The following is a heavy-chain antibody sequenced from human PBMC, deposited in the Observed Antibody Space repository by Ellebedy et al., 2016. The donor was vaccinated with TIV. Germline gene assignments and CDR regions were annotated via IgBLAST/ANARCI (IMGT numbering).Heavy chain of an antibody. CDR1: GFTFSSYAM. J-gene: IGHJ1*01. CDR2: IYHSGST. V-gene: IGHV4-4*02. D-gene: IGHD3-22*01. CDR3: AYYGSSGYLTEYFQH. Sequence: GSLRLXXAASGFTFSSYAMSWVRQAPGKGLEWIGEIYHSGSTNYNPSLKSRVTISVDKSKNQFSLKLSSVTAADTAVYYCAYYGSSGYLTEYFQHWGQGTLVTVSS.